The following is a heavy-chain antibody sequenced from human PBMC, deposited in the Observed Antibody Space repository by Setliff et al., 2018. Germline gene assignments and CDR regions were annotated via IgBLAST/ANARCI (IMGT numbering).Heavy chain of an antibody. D-gene: IGHD6-19*01. CDR3: ARTRGSSGWLNWFDP. J-gene: IGHJ5*02. CDR1: GGSISSHY. V-gene: IGHV4-59*11. Sequence: SETLSLTCTVSGGSISSHYWSWIRQPPGKGLEWIGYIYYSGSTNYNPSLKSRVTISVDTSKNQLSLNLNSVTAADTAVYYCARTRGSSGWLNWFDPWGQGTLVTVSS. CDR2: IYYSGST.